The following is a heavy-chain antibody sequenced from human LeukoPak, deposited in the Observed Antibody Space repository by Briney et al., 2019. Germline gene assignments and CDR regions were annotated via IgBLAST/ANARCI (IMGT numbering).Heavy chain of an antibody. CDR3: VRDWGYDSSGYWQKYFDS. CDR1: GFTFSTFW. V-gene: IGHV3-74*01. D-gene: IGHD3-22*01. J-gene: IGHJ4*02. CDR2: VSYDGSST. Sequence: GGSLRLSFATSGFTFSTFWMHWVRQAPGKGLVWVSRVSYDGSSTNYADSVKGRFTISRDNAKNMVYLQMNSLRAEDTAVYYCVRDWGYDSSGYWQKYFDSWGQGTLVTVSS.